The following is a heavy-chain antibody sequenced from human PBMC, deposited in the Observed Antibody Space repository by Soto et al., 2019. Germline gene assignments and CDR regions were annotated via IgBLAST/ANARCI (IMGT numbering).Heavy chain of an antibody. CDR1: GITFSSYA. CDR3: AEETYDFWSGYFDY. J-gene: IGHJ4*02. D-gene: IGHD3-3*01. Sequence: EVQLLESGGGLVQPGGSLRLSCAASGITFSSYAMTWVRQAPGKGLEWVSAISGSGGSTYYADSVKGRLTISRDNSKDTVYRQLSSLRAEDTAVYYCAEETYDFWSGYFDYWGQGTLVTVSS. V-gene: IGHV3-23*01. CDR2: ISGSGGST.